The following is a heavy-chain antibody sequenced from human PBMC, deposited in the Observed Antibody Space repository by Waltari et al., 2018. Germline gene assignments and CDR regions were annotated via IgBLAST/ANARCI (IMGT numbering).Heavy chain of an antibody. CDR2: INGDGSDT. CDR3: ATRENYYYDSAYGMNV. J-gene: IGHJ6*02. V-gene: IGHV3-74*01. Sequence: EVQLVESGGGLVQPGGSLSLSCPASEFTFSSYWMHWVCQAPGKGLVWVARINGDGSDTSYADSVKGRFTISKDNAKNTLYLQMNSLRAEDTAVYYCATRENYYYDSAYGMNVWGQGTTVSVSS. D-gene: IGHD3-22*01. CDR1: EFTFSSYW.